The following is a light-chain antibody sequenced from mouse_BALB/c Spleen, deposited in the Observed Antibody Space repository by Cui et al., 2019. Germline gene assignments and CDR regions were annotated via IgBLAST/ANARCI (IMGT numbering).Light chain of an antibody. CDR1: SSVSY. Sequence: QIVLTQSPAIMSASPGEKVTMTCSASSSVSYMYWYQQKPGSSPRLLIYDTSTLASGVPVRFSGSGSGTSYSLTISRMEAEDAATYYCQLWSSYPRTFGGGTKLEIK. J-gene: IGKJ1*01. CDR2: DTS. CDR3: QLWSSYPRT. V-gene: IGKV4-55*01.